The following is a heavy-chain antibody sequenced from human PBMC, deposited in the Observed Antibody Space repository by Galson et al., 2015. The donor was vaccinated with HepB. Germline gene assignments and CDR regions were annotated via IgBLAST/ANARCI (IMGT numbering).Heavy chain of an antibody. CDR3: AKDQGRSIGSGYDSHFDY. CDR1: GFTFSSYA. CDR2: ISGSGGST. D-gene: IGHD5-12*01. Sequence: SLRLSCAASGFTFSSYAMSWVRQAPGKGLEWVSAISGSGGSTYYADSVKGRFTISRDNSKNTLYLQMNSLRAEDTAVYYCAKDQGRSIGSGYDSHFDYWGQGTLVTVSS. V-gene: IGHV3-23*01. J-gene: IGHJ4*02.